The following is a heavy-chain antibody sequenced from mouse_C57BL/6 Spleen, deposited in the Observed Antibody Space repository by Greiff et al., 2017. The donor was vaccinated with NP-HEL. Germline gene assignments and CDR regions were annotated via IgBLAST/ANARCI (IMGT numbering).Heavy chain of an antibody. Sequence: VKLVESGPGLVAPSQSLSITCTVSGFSLTSYGVHWVRQPPGKGLEWLVVIWSDGSTTYNSALKSRLSISKDNSKSQVFLKMNSLQTDDTAMYYCARHGNYGNSYYAMDYWGQGTSVTVSS. CDR3: ARHGNYGNSYYAMDY. V-gene: IGHV2-6-1*01. CDR2: IWSDGST. D-gene: IGHD2-1*01. J-gene: IGHJ4*01. CDR1: GFSLTSYG.